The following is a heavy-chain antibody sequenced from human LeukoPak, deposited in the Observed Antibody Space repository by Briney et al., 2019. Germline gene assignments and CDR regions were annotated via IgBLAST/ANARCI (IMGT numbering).Heavy chain of an antibody. CDR2: INHSGST. V-gene: IGHV4-34*01. CDR3: ARVVHPGV. J-gene: IGHJ4*02. D-gene: IGHD1-1*01. CDR1: GGSFSGYY. Sequence: MTSETLSLTCAVYGGSFSGYYWSWIRQPPGKGLEWIGEINHSGSTNYNPSLKSRVTISVDTSKNQFSLKLSSVTAADTAVYYCARVVHPGVWGQGTLVTVSS.